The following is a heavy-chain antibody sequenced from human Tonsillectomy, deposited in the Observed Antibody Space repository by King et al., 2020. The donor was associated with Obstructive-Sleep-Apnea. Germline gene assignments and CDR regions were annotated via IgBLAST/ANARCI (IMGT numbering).Heavy chain of an antibody. V-gene: IGHV4-59*08. CDR1: GGSISNYY. CDR2: IYYSGST. Sequence: QLQESGPGLVKPSETLSLTCTVSGGSISNYYWSWIRQPPGNGLEWIGYIYYSGSTNYNPSLKNRVTISVDTSKNQFSLKLSSVTAADTAVYYCARWDPYYYGASGYSYYLDYWGQGTLVTVAS. J-gene: IGHJ4*02. D-gene: IGHD3-22*01. CDR3: ARWDPYYYGASGYSYYLDY.